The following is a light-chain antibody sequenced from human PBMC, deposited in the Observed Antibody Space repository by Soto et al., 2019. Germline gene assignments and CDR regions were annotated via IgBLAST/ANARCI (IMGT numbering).Light chain of an antibody. V-gene: IGKV1-8*01. CDR1: QGISSY. Sequence: AIRMTQSPSSFSASTGDRVTITCRASQGISSYLAWYQQKPGKAPKLLIYAASTLQSGVPSRFSGSVSGTDFTLTISCLQSEDFATYYCQQYYSYPSTFGQGTRLEIK. CDR3: QQYYSYPST. CDR2: AAS. J-gene: IGKJ5*01.